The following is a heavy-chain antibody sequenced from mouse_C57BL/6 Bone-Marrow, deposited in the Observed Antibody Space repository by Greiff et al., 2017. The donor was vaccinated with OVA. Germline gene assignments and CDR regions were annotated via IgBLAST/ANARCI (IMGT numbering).Heavy chain of an antibody. D-gene: IGHD2-1*01. J-gene: IGHJ4*01. CDR1: GFNIKDDY. CDR2: IDPENGDT. CDR3: TTYGNYDAMDY. V-gene: IGHV14-4*01. Sequence: VQLQQSGAELVRPGASVKLSCTASGFNIKDDYMHWVKQRPEQGLEWIGWIDPENGDTEYASKFQGKATITADPSSNTAYLQLSSLTSEDTAVYYSTTYGNYDAMDYWGEETSVTVSP.